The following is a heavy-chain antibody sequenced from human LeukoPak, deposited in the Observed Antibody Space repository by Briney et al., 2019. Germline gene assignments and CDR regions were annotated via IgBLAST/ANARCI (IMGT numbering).Heavy chain of an antibody. D-gene: IGHD6-6*01. Sequence: GGSLRLSCAASGFTFSSYWMHWVRQAPGKGRMWGSRINSDGSSTSYADSVKGRFTISRDNAKNTLYLQMNSLRAEDTAVYYCARASAHDYWGQGTLVTVSS. J-gene: IGHJ4*02. CDR3: ARASAHDY. CDR2: INSDGSST. CDR1: GFTFSSYW. V-gene: IGHV3-74*01.